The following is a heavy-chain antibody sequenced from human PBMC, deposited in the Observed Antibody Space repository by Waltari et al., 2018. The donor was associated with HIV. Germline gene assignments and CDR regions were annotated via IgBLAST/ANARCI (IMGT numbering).Heavy chain of an antibody. CDR1: GDAVRIGSFY. CDR2: TYYRGRT. V-gene: IGHV4-61*01. J-gene: IGHJ4*02. D-gene: IGHD6-13*01. CDR3: ARVIAAAGLRFDS. Sequence: QGQLQESGPGLVKPSETLSLTCTVHGDAVRIGSFYWSWLRQPPGKGLAGLGNTYYRGRTSSNPALTLRVPISIDASKSQFSLKLRSVTAVDTAVYYCARVIAAAGLRFDSWGQGTLVTVSS.